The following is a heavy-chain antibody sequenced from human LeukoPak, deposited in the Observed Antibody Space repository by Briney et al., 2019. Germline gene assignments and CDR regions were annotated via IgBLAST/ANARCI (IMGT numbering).Heavy chain of an antibody. D-gene: IGHD1-1*01. CDR2: IYYTGSA. J-gene: IGHJ4*02. CDR3: AAQGAKQLERLDY. CDR1: GVSVRSSNDY. Sequence: PSEALSLTCTVSGVSVRSSNDYWGWIRQPPGKGLEWIGTIYYTGSAWYNPSLKSRVTISVDTSRNQFSLKINSVTAADTAVYCCAAQGAKQLERLDYWGQGKGVTISA. V-gene: IGHV4-39*01.